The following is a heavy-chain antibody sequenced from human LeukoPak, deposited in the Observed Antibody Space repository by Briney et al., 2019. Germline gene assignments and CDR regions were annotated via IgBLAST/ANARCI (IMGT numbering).Heavy chain of an antibody. J-gene: IGHJ6*02. CDR1: GFTFSSFA. V-gene: IGHV3-74*01. CDR2: INSDGSYT. Sequence: PGGSLRLSCAASGFTFSSFAMRWVRQAPGKGLVWVSRINSDGSYTSYADSVKGRFTISRDNAENTLYPQMNSLRVEDTAVYHCARSHLYDSSGHYSYYYAMDVWGQGTTVTVSS. D-gene: IGHD3-22*01. CDR3: ARSHLYDSSGHYSYYYAMDV.